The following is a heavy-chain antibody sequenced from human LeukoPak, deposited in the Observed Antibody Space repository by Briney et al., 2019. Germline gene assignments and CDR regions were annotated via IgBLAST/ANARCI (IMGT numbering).Heavy chain of an antibody. Sequence: GRSLRLSCAASGFTFSSYGMHWVRQAPGKGLEWVAVISYDGSNKYYADSVKGRFTISRDNSKNTLYLQMNSLRAEDTAVYYCAREGLTSCCYRAYFDYWGQGTLVTVSS. CDR2: ISYDGSNK. CDR3: AREGLTSCCYRAYFDY. J-gene: IGHJ4*02. D-gene: IGHD2-2*01. CDR1: GFTFSSYG. V-gene: IGHV3-30*03.